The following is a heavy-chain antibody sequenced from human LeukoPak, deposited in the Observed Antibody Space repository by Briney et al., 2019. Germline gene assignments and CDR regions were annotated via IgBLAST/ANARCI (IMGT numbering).Heavy chain of an antibody. Sequence: GGALRLSCTASGFTFADYAMRWFRQAPGKGLEWVSFIRRKVFGGTTEYAASVKGRFTISIDDSKSIAYLQMKSLKTEDTAVYYCTRERVRGYSYGDPGYWGQGTLVTVSS. D-gene: IGHD5-18*01. V-gene: IGHV3-49*03. J-gene: IGHJ4*02. CDR2: IRRKVFGGTT. CDR1: GFTFADYA. CDR3: TRERVRGYSYGDPGY.